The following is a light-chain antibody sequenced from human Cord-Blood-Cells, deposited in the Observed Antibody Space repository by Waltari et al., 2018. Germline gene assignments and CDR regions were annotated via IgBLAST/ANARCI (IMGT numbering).Light chain of an antibody. V-gene: IGLV1-36*01. Sequence: QSVLTQPPSVSEAPRQRVTISCSGSSSNIGNNAVNWYQQLPGKAPKLLIDYDDLLPGWVSDRFSGSQSGTSASLAVRGRQSEDEADYYCAAWDDSLNGRVFGGGTKLPVL. CDR2: YDD. J-gene: IGLJ3*02. CDR1: SSNIGNNA. CDR3: AAWDDSLNGRV.